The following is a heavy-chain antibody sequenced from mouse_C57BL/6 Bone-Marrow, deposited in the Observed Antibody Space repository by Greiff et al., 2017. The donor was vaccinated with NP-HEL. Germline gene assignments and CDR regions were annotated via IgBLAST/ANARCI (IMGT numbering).Heavy chain of an antibody. V-gene: IGHV14-3*01. CDR2: IDPANGNT. CDR1: GFNIKNTY. J-gene: IGHJ4*01. D-gene: IGHD1-1*01. CDR3: ARNYYYQH. Sequence: VQLQQSVAELVRPGASVKLSCTASGFNIKNTYMHWVKQRPEQGLEWIGRIDPANGNTKYAPKFKGKATLTADKSSSTAYMQLSSLTSEDSAVYFCARNYYYQHWGQGTSVTVSS.